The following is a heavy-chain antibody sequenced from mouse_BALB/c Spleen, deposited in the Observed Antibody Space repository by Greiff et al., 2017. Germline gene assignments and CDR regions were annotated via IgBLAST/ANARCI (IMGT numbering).Heavy chain of an antibody. CDR1: GYSITSGYY. J-gene: IGHJ2*01. CDR3: ARLYRYYFDY. CDR2: ISYDGSN. Sequence: ESGPGLVKPSQSLSLTCSVTGYSITSGYYWNWIRQFPGNKLEWMGYISYDGSNNYNPSLKNRISITRDTSKNQFFLKLNSVTTEDTATYYCARLYRYYFDYWGQGTTLTVSS. V-gene: IGHV3-6*02. D-gene: IGHD2-14*01.